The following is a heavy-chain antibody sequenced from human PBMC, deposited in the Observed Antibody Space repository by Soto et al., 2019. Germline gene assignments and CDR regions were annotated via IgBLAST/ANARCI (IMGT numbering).Heavy chain of an antibody. CDR2: INYDGSET. Sequence: EVQFVESGGGLVQPGGSLTLSCAASGFTFSNFWMTWVRQPPGKGLEWVANINYDGSETYHVDSVKGRFTISRENAKNSLYLQTNSLRVEDTAMYYCAKGHYGDGLGWGQGTLVTVSS. J-gene: IGHJ4*02. CDR3: AKGHYGDGLG. V-gene: IGHV3-7*03. CDR1: GFTFSNFW. D-gene: IGHD4-17*01.